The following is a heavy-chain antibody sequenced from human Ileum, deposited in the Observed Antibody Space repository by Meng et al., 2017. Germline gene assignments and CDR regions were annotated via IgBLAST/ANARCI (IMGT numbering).Heavy chain of an antibody. CDR2: IYHSGLV. Sequence: GQLQRSGPDLVKLSGTCSLPCAFASDSISTSNWWNWVRQPPGEGLEWIGEIYHSGLVNYNLSLKSRVTLSIDKSKNQFSLKLISVTAADTGVYYCAANSGKKMHSWGQGTLVTVSS. CDR3: AANSGKKMHS. V-gene: IGHV4-4*02. CDR1: SDSISTSNW. D-gene: IGHD4-23*01. J-gene: IGHJ4*02.